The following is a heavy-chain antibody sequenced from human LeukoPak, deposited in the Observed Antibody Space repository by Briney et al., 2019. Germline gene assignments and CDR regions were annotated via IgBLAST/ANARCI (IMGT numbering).Heavy chain of an antibody. D-gene: IGHD3-10*02. CDR1: GFTFSSYE. J-gene: IGHJ6*03. V-gene: IGHV3-48*03. CDR2: ISSSGTTI. CDR3: AALGITMIGGV. Sequence: GGSLRLSCAASGFTFSSYEMNWVRQAPGKGLEWVSYISSSGTTIYYADSVKGRFTISRDNAKNSLYLQMNSLRAEDTAVYYCAALGITMIGGVWGKGTTVTISS.